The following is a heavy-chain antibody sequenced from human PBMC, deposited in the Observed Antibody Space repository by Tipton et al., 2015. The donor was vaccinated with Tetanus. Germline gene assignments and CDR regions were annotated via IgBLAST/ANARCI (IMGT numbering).Heavy chain of an antibody. V-gene: IGHV1-2*02. CDR2: IDPNSGGT. D-gene: IGHD3-22*01. Sequence: QLVQSGAEMKKPGASVKVSCKASGYTFTGYYIYWVRQAPGQGLEWMGWIDPNSGGTVYAQKFQGRVPMTRDTSISTAYMELRSLRSDGTAVYYCARDGGNYIYYGMDGWGPGTTVTVS. CDR3: ARDGGNYIYYGMDG. J-gene: IGHJ6*02. CDR1: GYTFTGYY.